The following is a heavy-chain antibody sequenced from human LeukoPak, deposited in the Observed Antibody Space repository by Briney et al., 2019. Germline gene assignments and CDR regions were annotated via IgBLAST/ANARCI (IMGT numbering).Heavy chain of an antibody. J-gene: IGHJ4*02. D-gene: IGHD1-26*01. Sequence: GRSLRLSCAASGFTFSSYAMHWVRQAPGKGLEWVAVISYDGSNKYYADSVKGRFTISRDNSKNTLYLQMNSLRPEDTAIYSCARVHSGSYYCCSDHWGLGTLVTVSS. CDR2: ISYDGSNK. V-gene: IGHV3-30-3*01. CDR3: ARVHSGSYYCCSDH. CDR1: GFTFSSYA.